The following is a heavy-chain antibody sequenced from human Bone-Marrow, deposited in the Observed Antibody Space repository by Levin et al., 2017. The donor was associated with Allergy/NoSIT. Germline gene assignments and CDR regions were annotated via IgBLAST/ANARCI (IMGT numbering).Heavy chain of an antibody. CDR3: ARQGYSSGWYRN. V-gene: IGHV4-34*01. J-gene: IGHJ4*02. CDR1: GGSFSGYY. Sequence: PGGSLRLSCAVYGGSFSGYYWSWIRQPPGKGLEWIGEINHSGSTNYNPSLKSRVTISVDTSKNQFSLKLSSVTAADTAVYYCARQGYSSGWYRNWGQGTLVTVSS. D-gene: IGHD6-19*01. CDR2: INHSGST.